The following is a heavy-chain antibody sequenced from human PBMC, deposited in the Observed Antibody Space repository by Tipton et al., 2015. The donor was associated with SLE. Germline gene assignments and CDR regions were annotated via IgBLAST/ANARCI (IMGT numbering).Heavy chain of an antibody. Sequence: SLRLSCAASGFTVSSNYMSWVRQAPGKGLEWVSVIYSGDSTDDYADSVKGRFTISRDNSKNTLYLQMNSLRVEDTAVYYCASGWELSFDYWGQGTQVTVSS. CDR3: ASGWELSFDY. J-gene: IGHJ4*02. D-gene: IGHD1-26*01. CDR2: IYSGDST. V-gene: IGHV3-66*01. CDR1: GFTVSSNY.